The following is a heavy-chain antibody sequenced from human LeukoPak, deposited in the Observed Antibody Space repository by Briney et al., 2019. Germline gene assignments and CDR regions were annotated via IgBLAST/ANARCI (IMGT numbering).Heavy chain of an antibody. CDR2: ISGSGGST. V-gene: IGHV3-23*01. D-gene: IGHD1-20*01. J-gene: IGHJ4*02. CDR1: GFSFSSYA. CDR3: AKVPTNNWHPPVY. Sequence: GGSLRLSCAASGFSFSSYAMSWVRQAPGKGLEWVSAISGSGGSTYYADSVKGRFTISRDNSKNTLYLQMNSLRAEDTAVYYCAKVPTNNWHPPVYWGQGTLVTVSS.